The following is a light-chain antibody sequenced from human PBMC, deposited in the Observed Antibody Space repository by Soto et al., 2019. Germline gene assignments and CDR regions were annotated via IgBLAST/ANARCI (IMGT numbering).Light chain of an antibody. J-gene: IGKJ4*01. Sequence: IVLTQSPATLSLSPGERATLSCRASQSVSSYLAWYQQKPGQAPRLLIYDASNRAAGIPGRFSGGGSGTDFTLTISSLEPEDFALYYCQQRSNWPLTFGAGTKVDI. CDR1: QSVSSY. CDR2: DAS. V-gene: IGKV3-11*01. CDR3: QQRSNWPLT.